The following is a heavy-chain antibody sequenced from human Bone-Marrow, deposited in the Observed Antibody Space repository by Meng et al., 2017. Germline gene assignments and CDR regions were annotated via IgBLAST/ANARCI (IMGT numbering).Heavy chain of an antibody. CDR3: ARDPIYDFWSGYYHTIPYYYYYGMDV. CDR2: ISYDGSNK. CDR1: GFTFSSYA. Sequence: GESLKISCAASGFTFSSYAMHWVRQAPGKGLEWVAVISYDGSNKYYADSVKGRFTISRDNAKNSLYLQMNSLRAEDTAVYYCARDPIYDFWSGYYHTIPYYYYYGMDVWGQGTTVTVSS. J-gene: IGHJ6*02. D-gene: IGHD3-3*01. V-gene: IGHV3-30*04.